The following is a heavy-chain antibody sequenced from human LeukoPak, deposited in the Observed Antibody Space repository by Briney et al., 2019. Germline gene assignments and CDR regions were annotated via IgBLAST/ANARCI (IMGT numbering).Heavy chain of an antibody. CDR3: STLWYGA. J-gene: IGHJ5*02. CDR2: IKSKTDGGTS. V-gene: IGHV3-15*01. Sequence: PGGSLRLSCAASGFTFTNAWMYWVRQAPGKGLEWVGRIKSKTDGGTSDYAAPVTGRFTISRDDSNSTLYLEMNSLKTEDTGVYYCSTLWYGAWGQGTLVTVSS. D-gene: IGHD3-10*01. CDR1: GFTFTNAW.